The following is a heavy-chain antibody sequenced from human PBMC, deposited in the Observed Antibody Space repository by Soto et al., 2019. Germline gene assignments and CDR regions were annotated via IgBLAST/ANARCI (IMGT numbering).Heavy chain of an antibody. J-gene: IGHJ4*03. V-gene: IGHV4-38-2*02. CDR1: GDSISSGSY. CDR2: IYHGGTT. CDR3: ARVHVMVVAGSTFDY. D-gene: IGHD6-19*01. Sequence: SETLSLTCTFSGDSISSGSYWGWIRQPPGEGPEWIASIYHGGTTFYNPSLKSRISIPVDTSKNQFSLRLTSVTAADTATYYCARVHVMVVAGSTFDYWGPGTLVTVSS.